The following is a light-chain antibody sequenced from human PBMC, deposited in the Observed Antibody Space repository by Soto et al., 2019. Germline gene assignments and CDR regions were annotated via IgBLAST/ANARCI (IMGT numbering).Light chain of an antibody. J-gene: IGKJ2*01. V-gene: IGKV2-30*02. CDR2: KVS. CDR1: KSLVHIDGGTY. CDR3: MQATHGHHT. Sequence: DVVMTQSPLSLPVTLGQPASISCRSSKSLVHIDGGTYLNWFQQRPGQSPRRLIYKVSNRDSGVPDRFSGSGSGSDFTLEISRVEAEDVGVYYCMQATHGHHTFGQGTKLEIK.